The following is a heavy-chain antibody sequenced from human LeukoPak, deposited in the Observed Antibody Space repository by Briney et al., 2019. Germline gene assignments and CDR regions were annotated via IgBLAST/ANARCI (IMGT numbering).Heavy chain of an antibody. D-gene: IGHD4-23*01. Sequence: GGSLRLSCAASGFTFSSYWMNWVRQAPGKGLVWVSRIASDGSSTTFADSVKGRFSISRDNAKNTLYLQMNSLRVEDTAVYYCARGRPHGNDYWGQGTLVTVSS. J-gene: IGHJ4*02. CDR1: GFTFSSYW. V-gene: IGHV3-74*01. CDR3: ARGRPHGNDY. CDR2: IASDGSST.